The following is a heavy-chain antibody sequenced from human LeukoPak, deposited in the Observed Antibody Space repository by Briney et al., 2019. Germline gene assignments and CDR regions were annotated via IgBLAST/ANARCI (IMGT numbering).Heavy chain of an antibody. J-gene: IGHJ3*02. CDR2: IIPIFGTA. Sequence: ASVKVSCKASGYTFTSYYMHWVRQAPGQGLEWMGGIIPIFGTANYAQKFQGRVTITADKSTSTAYMELSSLRSEDTAVYYCAKTTETGDAFDIWGQGTMVTVSS. CDR1: GYTFTSYY. V-gene: IGHV1-69*06. CDR3: AKTTETGDAFDI. D-gene: IGHD4-17*01.